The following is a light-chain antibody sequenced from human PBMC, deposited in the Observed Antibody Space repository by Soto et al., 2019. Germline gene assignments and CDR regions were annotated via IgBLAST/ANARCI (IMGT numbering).Light chain of an antibody. CDR3: QQYTSSPYT. Sequence: GDRATITCGASQSVRGLLAWYQHTPGKAPKLLIYDASSLQSGVPSTISDSGSGTEFTLTISSLQPDDFETYYYQQYTSSPYTIGQGNQLDIK. J-gene: IGKJ2*01. CDR2: DAS. CDR1: QSVRGL. V-gene: IGKV1-5*01.